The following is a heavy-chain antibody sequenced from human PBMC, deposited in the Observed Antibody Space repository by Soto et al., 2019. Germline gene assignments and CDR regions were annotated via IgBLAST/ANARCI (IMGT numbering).Heavy chain of an antibody. CDR2: ISAYNGNT. V-gene: IGHV1-18*04. D-gene: IGHD6-13*01. J-gene: IGHJ4*02. CDR1: GYTFTSYG. CDR3: ARDNVYSSSWTQFDY. Sequence: ASVKVSCKASGYTFTSYGISWVRQAPGQGLEWMGWISAYNGNTNYAQKLQGRVTMTTDTSTSTAYMELRSLRSDDTAVYYCARDNVYSSSWTQFDYWGQGTLVTVSS.